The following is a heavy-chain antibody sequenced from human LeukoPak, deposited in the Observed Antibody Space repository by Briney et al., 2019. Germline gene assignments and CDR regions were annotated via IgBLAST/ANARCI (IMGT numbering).Heavy chain of an antibody. J-gene: IGHJ4*02. D-gene: IGHD1-20*01. Sequence: GSLRLSCAASGFTFGSYAMSWVRQAPGKGLEWVSAISGSGGSTYYADSVKGRFTISRDNSKNTLYLQMNSLRAEDTAVYYCAKARYNWNDAGVDYWGQGTLVTVSS. V-gene: IGHV3-23*01. CDR3: AKARYNWNDAGVDY. CDR1: GFTFGSYA. CDR2: ISGSGGST.